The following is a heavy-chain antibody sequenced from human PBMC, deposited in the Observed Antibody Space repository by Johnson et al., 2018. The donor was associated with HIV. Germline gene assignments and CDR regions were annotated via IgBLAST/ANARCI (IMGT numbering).Heavy chain of an antibody. CDR3: AKGFYDSSGTDSFHI. V-gene: IGHV3-30*02. D-gene: IGHD3-22*01. Sequence: QVQLVESGGGVVQPGGSLRLSCAASGFTFSSYGMHWVRQAPGKGLEWVAFIRYDGSNKYYADSVKGRFTISRDNSKNTLYLQMNSLRAEDTAVYYCAKGFYDSSGTDSFHIWGQGTMVTFSS. CDR2: IRYDGSNK. CDR1: GFTFSSYG. J-gene: IGHJ3*02.